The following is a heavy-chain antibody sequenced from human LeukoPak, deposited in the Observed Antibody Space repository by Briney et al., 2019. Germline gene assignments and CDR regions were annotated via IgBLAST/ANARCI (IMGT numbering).Heavy chain of an antibody. J-gene: IGHJ6*02. Sequence: ASVKVSCKASGYTFTSYGISWVRQAPGQGLEWMGWISAYNGNTNYAQKLQGRVTMTTDTSTSTAYMELRSLRSDDTAVYYRARDWGIQRTPEGPTYYYYGMDVWGQGTTVTVSS. CDR1: GYTFTSYG. CDR3: ARDWGIQRTPEGPTYYYYGMDV. V-gene: IGHV1-18*01. D-gene: IGHD3-16*01. CDR2: ISAYNGNT.